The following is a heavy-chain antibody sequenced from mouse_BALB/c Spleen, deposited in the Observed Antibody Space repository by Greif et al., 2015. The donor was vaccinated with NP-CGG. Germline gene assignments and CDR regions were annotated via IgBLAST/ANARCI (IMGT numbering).Heavy chain of an antibody. D-gene: IGHD3-1*01. J-gene: IGHJ3*01. CDR1: GYAFTNYL. Sequence: VQVVESGAELVRPGTSVKVSCKASGYAFTNYLIEWVKQRPGQGLEWIGVINPGSGGTNYNEKFKGKATLTADKSSSTAYMQLSSLTSDDSAVYFCARSDRATSFAYWGQGTLVTVSA. CDR2: INPGSGGT. V-gene: IGHV1-54*01. CDR3: ARSDRATSFAY.